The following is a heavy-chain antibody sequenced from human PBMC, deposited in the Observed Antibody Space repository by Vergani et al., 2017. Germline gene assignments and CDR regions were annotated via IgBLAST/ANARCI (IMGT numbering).Heavy chain of an antibody. CDR3: TKGSVYYHDSAGHGYAPYTGFVL. CDR1: GITFWKFG. V-gene: IGHV3-9*01. J-gene: IGHJ3*01. CDR2: ISWNSGAV. D-gene: IGHD5-12*01. Sequence: EVDLVESGGGLAQPGGSLRLSCEASGITFWKFGMHWVRQGPGKGLEWVPGISWNSGAVDYADSVRGRFTISRDNAKNSLFLEMNSLRFEDTAVYFCTKGSVYYHDSAGHGYAPYTGFVLWGQGRLVTLSS.